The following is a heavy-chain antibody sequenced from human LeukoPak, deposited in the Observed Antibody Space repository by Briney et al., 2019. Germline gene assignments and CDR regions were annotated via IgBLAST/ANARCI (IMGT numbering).Heavy chain of an antibody. Sequence: GRSLRLSCAASGFTFSSYGMQWVRQAPGKGLEWVAVISYDGSNKYYADSVKGRFTISRDNSKNTLYLQMNSLRAEDTAVYYCAKDAVAGFYYFDYWGQGTLVTVSS. CDR1: GFTFSSYG. CDR3: AKDAVAGFYYFDY. CDR2: ISYDGSNK. V-gene: IGHV3-30*18. J-gene: IGHJ4*02. D-gene: IGHD6-19*01.